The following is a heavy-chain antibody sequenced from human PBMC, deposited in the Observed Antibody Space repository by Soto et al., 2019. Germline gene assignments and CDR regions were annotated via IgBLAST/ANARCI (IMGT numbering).Heavy chain of an antibody. CDR3: ARYYHGDYAPYYYYYGMDV. V-gene: IGHV3-11*01. CDR1: GFTFSDYY. J-gene: IGHJ6*02. CDR2: ISSSGSTI. Sequence: QVQLVESGGGLVKPGGSLRLSCAASGFTFSDYYMSWIRQAPGKGLEWVSYISSSGSTIYYADSVQGRFTISRDNAKNSLYLQMNSRRAEDTAVYYCARYYHGDYAPYYYYYGMDVWGQGTTVTVSS. D-gene: IGHD4-17*01.